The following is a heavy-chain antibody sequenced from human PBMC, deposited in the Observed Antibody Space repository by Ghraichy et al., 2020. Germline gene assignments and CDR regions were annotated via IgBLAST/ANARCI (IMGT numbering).Heavy chain of an antibody. J-gene: IGHJ4*02. CDR3: AGWISPGAGDY. CDR2: MSYSGRS. D-gene: IGHD1-26*01. V-gene: IGHV4-59*01. CDR1: GDSIKSKF. Sequence: SETLSLTCTVSGDSIKSKFWGWIRQPPGKGLEWIGYMSYSGRSSYNPTLESRVTISLDTSRNHFSLKMTSVTAADTAVYFCAGWISPGAGDYWGQGAQVTVSS.